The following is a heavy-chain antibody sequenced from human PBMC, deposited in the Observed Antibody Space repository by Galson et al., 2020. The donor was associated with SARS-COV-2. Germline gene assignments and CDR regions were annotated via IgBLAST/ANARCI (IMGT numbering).Heavy chain of an antibody. CDR2: IYPYDSET. J-gene: IGHJ4*02. Sequence: GESLKISCKGTGYTFTNYWVGWVRQMPGKGLEWMGIIYPYDSETRYSPSFEGQVTISADKSISTAYLQWRTLKASDTAIYYCARMRGGGTSEASGYYFDYWGQGSLVTVYS. CDR3: ARMRGGGTSEASGYYFDY. D-gene: IGHD1-26*01. CDR1: GYTFTNYW. V-gene: IGHV5-51*01.